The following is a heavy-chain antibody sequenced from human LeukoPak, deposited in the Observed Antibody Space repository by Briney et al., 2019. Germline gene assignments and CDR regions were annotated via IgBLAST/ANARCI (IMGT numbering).Heavy chain of an antibody. CDR2: INPSSGGT. Sequence: ASVKVSRKASGYTFTGYYVHWLRQAPGQGLEWMGWINPSSGGTNYAQKFQGRVTMTGDTSISTVYMELSKLISDDTAVYFCAGRPDTAMVPIFDYWGQGTLVTISS. CDR1: GYTFTGYY. CDR3: AGRPDTAMVPIFDY. J-gene: IGHJ4*02. V-gene: IGHV1-2*02. D-gene: IGHD5-18*01.